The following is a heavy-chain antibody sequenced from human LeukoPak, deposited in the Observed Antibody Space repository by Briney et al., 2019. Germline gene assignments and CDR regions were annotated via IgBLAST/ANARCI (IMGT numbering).Heavy chain of an antibody. CDR1: GFTFDDYD. V-gene: IGHV3-20*04. CDR2: INWNGGSK. J-gene: IGHJ4*02. D-gene: IGHD1-26*01. CDR3: ARESLSGTYRVFDH. Sequence: PGGSLRLSCAASGFTFDDYDMNWVRQAPGKGLEWVSGINWNGGSKAYAVSVKGRFTISRDNAKNSLSLQMNSLRDEDTAFYYCARESLSGTYRVFDHWGQGTLVTVSS.